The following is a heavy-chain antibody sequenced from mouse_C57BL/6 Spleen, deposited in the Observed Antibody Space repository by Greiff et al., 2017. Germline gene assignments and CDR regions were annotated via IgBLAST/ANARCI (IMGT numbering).Heavy chain of an antibody. Sequence: DVKLQESGAELVKPGASVKLSCTASGFNIKDYYMHWVKQRTEQGLEWIGRIDPEDGETKYAPKFQGKATITAATSSNTAYLQLSSLTSEDTAVYYCARRRGNWYFDVWGTGTTVTVSS. V-gene: IGHV14-2*01. J-gene: IGHJ1*03. CDR3: ARRRGNWYFDV. CDR2: IDPEDGET. CDR1: GFNIKDYY.